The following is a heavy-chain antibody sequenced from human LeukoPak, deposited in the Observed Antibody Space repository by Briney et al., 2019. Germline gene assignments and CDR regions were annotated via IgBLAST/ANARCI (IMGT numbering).Heavy chain of an antibody. Sequence: GGSLRLSCAASGFTFSSYAMSWVRQAPEKGLEWVSAISGSGGSTYYADSVKGRFTISRDNAKNSLYLQMNSLRAEDTAVYYCARDRLYGGYGGQGTLVTVSS. V-gene: IGHV3-23*01. CDR2: ISGSGGST. J-gene: IGHJ1*01. CDR3: ARDRLYGGY. CDR1: GFTFSSYA. D-gene: IGHD5-12*01.